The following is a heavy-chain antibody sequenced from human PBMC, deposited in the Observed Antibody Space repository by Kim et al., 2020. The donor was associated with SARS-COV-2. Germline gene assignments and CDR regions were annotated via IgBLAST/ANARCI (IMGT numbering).Heavy chain of an antibody. CDR2: ISGSGFII. D-gene: IGHD5-12*01. CDR3: ARVRLNTGYPYMDV. Sequence: GGSLRLSCAASGFTFSTYEMNWVRQTPGKGLEWLSYISGSGFIIYYADSVKGRFTISKDNTGNTVYLQMSSLRVDDTAVYYCARVRLNTGYPYMDVWGKGTTVTVSS. J-gene: IGHJ6*04. CDR1: GFTFSTYE. V-gene: IGHV3-48*03.